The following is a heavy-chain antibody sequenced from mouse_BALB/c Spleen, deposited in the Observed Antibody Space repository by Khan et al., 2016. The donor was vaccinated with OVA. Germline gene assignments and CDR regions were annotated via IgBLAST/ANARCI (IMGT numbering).Heavy chain of an antibody. Sequence: QVQLKESGAELARPGASVKMSCKASGYTFTSHTMHWIKQRPGQGLEWIGYINPRSGYNQKLNDKATLTADISSSTAYMQLSSLTSEDSAVYYCARRTTEYALDYWGQGTSVTV. CDR1: GYTFTSHT. V-gene: IGHV1-4*01. D-gene: IGHD2-14*01. CDR2: INPRSG. J-gene: IGHJ4*01. CDR3: ARRTTEYALDY.